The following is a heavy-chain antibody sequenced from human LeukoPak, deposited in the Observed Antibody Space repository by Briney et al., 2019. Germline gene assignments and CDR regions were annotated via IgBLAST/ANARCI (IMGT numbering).Heavy chain of an antibody. CDR2: ICSSIGCT. J-gene: IGHJ4*02. V-gene: IGHV3-23*01. CDR1: AFTFSSHP. D-gene: IGHD7-27*01. Sequence: GGSLRLSCAASAFTFSSHPMGWVRRAPGKGLEWVSSICSSIGCTYYADSVRGRFAISRDDSKNTLYLQMDSLRAEDTAVYYCARISLGPSDNFDSWGQGTLVTVSS. CDR3: ARISLGPSDNFDS.